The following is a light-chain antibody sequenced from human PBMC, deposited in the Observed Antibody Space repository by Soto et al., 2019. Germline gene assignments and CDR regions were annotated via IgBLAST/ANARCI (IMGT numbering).Light chain of an antibody. CDR3: TSYTSSSTLV. J-gene: IGLJ2*01. CDR1: SSDVGGYNF. CDR2: DVS. Sequence: QSVLTQPASVSGSPGQSIAISCTGTSSDVGGYNFVSWYQQHPGKAPKLMIYDVSSRPSGVSDRFSGSKSGNTASLTISGLQAEDESDYYCTSYTSSSTLVFGGGTKVTV. V-gene: IGLV2-14*03.